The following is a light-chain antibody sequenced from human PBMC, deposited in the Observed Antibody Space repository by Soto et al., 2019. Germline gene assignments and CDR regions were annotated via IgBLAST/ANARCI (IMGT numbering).Light chain of an antibody. CDR1: QSISSW. CDR3: QHYNTSPWT. J-gene: IGKJ1*01. V-gene: IGKV1-5*03. CDR2: KAS. Sequence: DIQMTQSPSTLSASVGDRVTITCRASQSISSWLAWYQQKPGKAPKLLIYKASSSESGVPSRFSGSGSGTEFTLTISSLQPDDFATYYCQHYNTSPWTFGQGTKVEIK.